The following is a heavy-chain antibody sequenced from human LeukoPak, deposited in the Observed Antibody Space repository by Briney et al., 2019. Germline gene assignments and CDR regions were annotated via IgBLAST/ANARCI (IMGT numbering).Heavy chain of an antibody. CDR1: GYTFTCYY. Sequence: GASVKVSCKASGYTFTCYYMHWVRQAPGQGLEWMGRINPNSGGTNYAQKFQGRVTMTRDTSISTAYMELSRLRSDDTAVYYCARGLSVSSGWPAGYWGQGTLVTVSS. V-gene: IGHV1-2*06. D-gene: IGHD6-19*01. CDR3: ARGLSVSSGWPAGY. J-gene: IGHJ4*02. CDR2: INPNSGGT.